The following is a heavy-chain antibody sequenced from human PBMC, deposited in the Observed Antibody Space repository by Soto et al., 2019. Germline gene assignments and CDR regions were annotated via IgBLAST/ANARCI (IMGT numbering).Heavy chain of an antibody. V-gene: IGHV3-23*01. CDR2: IGQRGSTA. Sequence: EVQLLESGGGLVQPGGSLRLSCAASGFTFSNYAMSWVRQAPGKGLEWVSGIGQRGSTAYYADSVKGRFTISRDNSKHTLYLQMNSPRAEDSALYCCAYPGRYTASWYYFDYWGQGTLVTVSS. CDR3: AYPGRYTASWYYFDY. J-gene: IGHJ4*02. D-gene: IGHD6-13*01. CDR1: GFTFSNYA.